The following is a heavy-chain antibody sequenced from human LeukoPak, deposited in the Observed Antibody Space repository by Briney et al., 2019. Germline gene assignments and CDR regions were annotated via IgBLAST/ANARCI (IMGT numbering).Heavy chain of an antibody. CDR2: ISAYNGNT. D-gene: IGHD3-3*01. J-gene: IGHJ6*03. CDR1: GYTFTSYG. Sequence: GASVKVSCKASGYTFTSYGISWVRQAPGQGLEWMGWISAYNGNTNYAQKLQGRVTMTTDTSTSTAYMELRSLRSDDTAVYYCARVRTYDFWSRLSVYDYYYYYMDVWGKGTTVTVSS. CDR3: ARVRTYDFWSRLSVYDYYYYYMDV. V-gene: IGHV1-18*01.